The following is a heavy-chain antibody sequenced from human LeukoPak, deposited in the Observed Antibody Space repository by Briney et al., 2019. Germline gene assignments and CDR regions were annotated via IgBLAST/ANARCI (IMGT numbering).Heavy chain of an antibody. V-gene: IGHV3-33*01. J-gene: IGHJ4*02. D-gene: IGHD2-15*01. CDR2: IWYDGSRK. CDR1: GFTFSSYG. CDR3: ATVRGSDGNFYTDY. Sequence: PGGSLRLSCAASGFTFSSYGMHWVRQAPGKGLEWVAIIWYDGSRKYYLDSVKGRFTISRDNSKNMLYLQMSSLRAEDTAVYYCATVRGSDGNFYTDYWGQGTLVTVSS.